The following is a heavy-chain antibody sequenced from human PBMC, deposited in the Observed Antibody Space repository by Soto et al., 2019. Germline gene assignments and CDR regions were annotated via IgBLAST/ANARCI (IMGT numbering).Heavy chain of an antibody. CDR3: ATDHIAARGYYYGMDV. Sequence: ASVKLSCKVSGYTLTELSMHWVRQAPGKGLEWMGGFDPEDGETIYAQKFQGRVTMTEDTSTDTAYMELSSLRSEDTAVYYCATDHIAARGYYYGMDVWGQGNTVTVSS. CDR2: FDPEDGET. D-gene: IGHD6-6*01. CDR1: GYTLTELS. V-gene: IGHV1-24*01. J-gene: IGHJ6*02.